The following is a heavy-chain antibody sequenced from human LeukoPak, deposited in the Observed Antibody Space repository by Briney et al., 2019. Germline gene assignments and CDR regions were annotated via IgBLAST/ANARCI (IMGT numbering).Heavy chain of an antibody. CDR3: ARTSNYDTLTQGMDV. J-gene: IGHJ6*02. V-gene: IGHV3-21*01. CDR1: GFSFSSYT. CDR2: ITSGSTNI. D-gene: IGHD3-9*01. Sequence: GGSLRLSCAASGFSFSSYTMNWVRQAPGKGLEWVSSITSGSTNIYYADSLKGRFTISRDNARDSLYLQMNTLRAEDTAVYYCARTSNYDTLTQGMDVWGQGTTVTVSS.